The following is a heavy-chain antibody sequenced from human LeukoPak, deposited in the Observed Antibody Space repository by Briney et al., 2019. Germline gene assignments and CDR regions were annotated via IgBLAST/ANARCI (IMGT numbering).Heavy chain of an antibody. CDR2: INPNSGGT. D-gene: IGHD3-22*01. Sequence: ASVKVSCKASGYTFTGYYMHWVRQAPGQGLEWMGWINPNSGGTNYAQKFQGRVTKTRDTSISTAYMELSRLRSDDTAVYYCARDLPSYYDSSGYPDYWGQGTLVTVSS. J-gene: IGHJ4*02. CDR1: GYTFTGYY. V-gene: IGHV1-2*02. CDR3: ARDLPSYYDSSGYPDY.